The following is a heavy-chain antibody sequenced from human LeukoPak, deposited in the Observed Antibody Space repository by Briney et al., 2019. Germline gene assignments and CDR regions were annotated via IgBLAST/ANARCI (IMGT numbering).Heavy chain of an antibody. CDR3: ARDRTYYYDSSGTFDY. D-gene: IGHD3-22*01. J-gene: IGHJ4*02. Sequence: PGGSLRLSCAASGFTFSDYYMSWIRQAPGKGLEWVSYISSSGSTIYYADSVKGRFTISRDNAKNSLYLQMNSLRAEDTAVYYCARDRTYYYDSSGTFDYWGQGTLVTVSS. CDR1: GFTFSDYY. V-gene: IGHV3-11*01. CDR2: ISSSGSTI.